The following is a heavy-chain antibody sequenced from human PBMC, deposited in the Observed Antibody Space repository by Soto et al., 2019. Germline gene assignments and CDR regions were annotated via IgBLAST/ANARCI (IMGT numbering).Heavy chain of an antibody. V-gene: IGHV4-34*01. J-gene: IGHJ5*02. CDR2: INHSGST. CDR3: ARERSYRFFRWFDP. CDR1: GGSFSGYY. D-gene: IGHD1-26*01. Sequence: ASETLSLTCAVYGGSFSGYYWSWIRQPPGKGLEWIGEINHSGSTNYNPSLKSRVTISVDTSKNQFSLKLSSVTAADTAVYYCARERSYRFFRWFDPWGQGTLVTVSS.